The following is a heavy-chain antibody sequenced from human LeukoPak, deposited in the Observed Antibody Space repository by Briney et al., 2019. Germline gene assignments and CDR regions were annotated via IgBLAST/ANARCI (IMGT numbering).Heavy chain of an antibody. Sequence: SETLSLTCTVSGYSISSGYYWGWIRQPPGKGLEWIGSIYTSGSTNYNPSLKSRVTISVDTSKNQFSLKLSSVTAADTAVYYCAREWAITIFGVVIYNWFDPWGQGTLVTVSS. J-gene: IGHJ5*02. D-gene: IGHD3-3*01. V-gene: IGHV4-38-2*02. CDR3: AREWAITIFGVVIYNWFDP. CDR2: IYTSGST. CDR1: GYSISSGYY.